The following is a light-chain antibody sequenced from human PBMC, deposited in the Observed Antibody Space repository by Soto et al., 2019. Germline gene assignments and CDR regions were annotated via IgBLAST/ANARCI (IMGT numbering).Light chain of an antibody. CDR2: EVH. Sequence: QSALTQPPSASGSPGQSATISCTGTSSDVGGYKYVSWYQQHPGKAPKLMIFEVHKRPSGVPDRFSGSKSGNTASLTVSGLQAEDEADYYCSSYGGTNNLLFGGGTKVTVL. J-gene: IGLJ2*01. V-gene: IGLV2-8*01. CDR1: SSDVGGYKY. CDR3: SSYGGTNNLL.